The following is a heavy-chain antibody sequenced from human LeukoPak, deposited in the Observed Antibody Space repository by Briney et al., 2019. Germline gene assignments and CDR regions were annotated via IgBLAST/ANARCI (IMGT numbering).Heavy chain of an antibody. Sequence: GALVKVSCKASGYTFTSYYMHWVRQAPGQGLEWMGIINPSGGSTSYAQKFQGRVTMTRDMSTSTVYMELSSLRSEDTAVYYCARGQQQLNIDYWGQGTLVTVSS. CDR2: INPSGGST. D-gene: IGHD6-13*01. CDR3: ARGQQQLNIDY. V-gene: IGHV1-46*01. J-gene: IGHJ4*02. CDR1: GYTFTSYY.